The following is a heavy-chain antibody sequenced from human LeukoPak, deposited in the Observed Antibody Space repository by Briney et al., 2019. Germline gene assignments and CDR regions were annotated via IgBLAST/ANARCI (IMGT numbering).Heavy chain of an antibody. J-gene: IGHJ4*02. CDR3: ARGIGYYDSSGYSDY. CDR2: IYYSGST. V-gene: IGHV4-59*12. CDR1: GGSISSYY. D-gene: IGHD3-22*01. Sequence: SETLSLTCTVSGGSISSYYWSWIRQPPGKGLEWIGYIYYSGSTNYNPSLKSRVTISVDTSKNQFSLKLSSVTAADTAVYYCARGIGYYDSSGYSDYWGQGTLVTVSS.